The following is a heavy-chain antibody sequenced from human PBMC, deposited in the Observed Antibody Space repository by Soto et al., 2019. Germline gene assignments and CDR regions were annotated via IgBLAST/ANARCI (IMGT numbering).Heavy chain of an antibody. D-gene: IGHD5-12*01. V-gene: IGHV3-48*01. CDR2: ISSRSSTI. J-gene: IGHJ4*02. Sequence: PGGSLRLSCAASGFTFSSYIMNWVRQAPGKGLEWVSYISSRSSTIYYADSVKGRFTISRDNSKNTLYLQMNSLRAEDTAVYYCVKGGYHYFDYWGQGTLVTVSS. CDR3: VKGGYHYFDY. CDR1: GFTFSSYI.